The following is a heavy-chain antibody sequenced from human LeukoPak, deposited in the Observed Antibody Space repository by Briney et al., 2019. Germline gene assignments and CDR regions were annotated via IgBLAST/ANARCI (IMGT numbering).Heavy chain of an antibody. CDR2: INHSGST. CDR1: GGSFSGYY. CDR3: ARVRCSTTSCYPSGRYYFDY. J-gene: IGHJ4*02. Sequence: KTSETLSLTCAVYGGSFSGYYWSWIRQPPGKGLEWIGEINHSGSTNYNPSLESRVTISVDTSKNQFSLKLSSVTAADTAVYYCARVRCSTTSCYPSGRYYFDYWGQGTLVTVSS. D-gene: IGHD2-2*01. V-gene: IGHV4-34*01.